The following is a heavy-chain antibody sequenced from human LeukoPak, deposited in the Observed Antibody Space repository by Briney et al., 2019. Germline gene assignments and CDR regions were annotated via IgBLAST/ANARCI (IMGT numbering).Heavy chain of an antibody. CDR1: GFTLSSYD. CDR2: IRTAGEI. CDR3: ARAAYSSTWYSRYFDL. Sequence: GGSLRLSCAASGFTLSSYDIHWVRQATGKGLEWVSAIRTAGEIYYPGSVKGRFTICRENAKNSLYLQMNSLRAGDTAVYYCARAAYSSTWYSRYFDLWGRGTLVTVSS. J-gene: IGHJ2*01. V-gene: IGHV3-13*04. D-gene: IGHD6-13*01.